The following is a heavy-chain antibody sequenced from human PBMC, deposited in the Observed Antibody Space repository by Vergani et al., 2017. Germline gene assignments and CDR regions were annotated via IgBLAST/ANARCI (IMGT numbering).Heavy chain of an antibody. CDR1: GGSFSGYY. CDR3: ESLRVVVPAATNWFDP. J-gene: IGHJ5*02. CDR2: INHSGST. V-gene: IGHV4-34*01. Sequence: QVQLQQWGAGLLKPSETLSLTCAVYGGSFSGYYWSWIRQPPGTGLGWFGEINHSGSTNYNPSLKSRVTISVDTSKNQFSLKLSSVTAADTAVYYCESLRVVVPAATNWFDPWGQGTLVTVSS. D-gene: IGHD2-2*01.